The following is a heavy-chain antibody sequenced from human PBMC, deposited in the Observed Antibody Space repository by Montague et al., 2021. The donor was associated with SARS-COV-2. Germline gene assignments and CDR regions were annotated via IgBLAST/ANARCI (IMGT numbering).Heavy chain of an antibody. V-gene: IGHV6-1*01. Sequence: CAISGDSVSSNRAAWNWIRQSLSRGLEWLGRTYYRSKWYNDYAVSVKSRITINPDTSKNQFSLQLNSVTPEDTAVYYCARGLWFGELLTGYYYYGMDVWGQGTTVTVSS. J-gene: IGHJ6*02. D-gene: IGHD3-10*01. CDR3: ARGLWFGELLTGYYYYGMDV. CDR1: GDSVSSNRAA. CDR2: TYYRSKWYN.